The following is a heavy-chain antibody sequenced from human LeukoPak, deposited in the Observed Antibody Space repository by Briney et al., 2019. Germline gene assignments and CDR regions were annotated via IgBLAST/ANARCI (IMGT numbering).Heavy chain of an antibody. CDR1: GFTFSNYA. CDR2: ISGRDGST. D-gene: IGHD6-19*01. Sequence: PGGSLRLSCAASGFTFSNYAMSWVRQAPGKGLEWVSAISGRDGSTYYADSVKGRFTISRDNSKNTGFLQMKSLGAEDTAVYYCAMGGAVATFNFWGQGTPVSVSS. J-gene: IGHJ4*02. V-gene: IGHV3-23*01. CDR3: AMGGAVATFNF.